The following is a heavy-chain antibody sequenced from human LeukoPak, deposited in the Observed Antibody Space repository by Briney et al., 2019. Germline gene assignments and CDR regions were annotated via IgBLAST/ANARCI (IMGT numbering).Heavy chain of an antibody. Sequence: QPRGSLRLSCAASGFTFSSHWMHWVRQAPGQGLVWVSRINSDGSSTSYADSVKGRFTISRDNAKNTLYLQMNSLRAEDTAVYYCARAHPLDYWGQGTLVTVSS. J-gene: IGHJ4*02. CDR1: GFTFSSHW. V-gene: IGHV3-74*01. CDR3: ARAHPLDY. CDR2: INSDGSST.